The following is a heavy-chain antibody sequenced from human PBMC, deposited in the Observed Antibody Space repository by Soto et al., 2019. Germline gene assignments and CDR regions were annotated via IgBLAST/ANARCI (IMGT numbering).Heavy chain of an antibody. CDR1: AFSLSTGGVG. CDR2: IYWDDDK. D-gene: IGHD2-21*02. J-gene: IGHJ6*02. Sequence: SGPTLVNPTQTLTLTCTFSAFSLSTGGVGVGWIRQPPGKALEWLALIYWDDDKRYSPSLRSRLTITKDTSKNQVVLTMTNMDPVDTATYYCIQSRCGGDCLQSYESYYYYGMDVWGQGTTVTVS. CDR3: IQSRCGGDCLQSYESYYYYGMDV. V-gene: IGHV2-5*02.